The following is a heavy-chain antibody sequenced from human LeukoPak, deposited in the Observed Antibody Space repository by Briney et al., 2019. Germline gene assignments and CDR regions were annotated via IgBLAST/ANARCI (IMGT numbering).Heavy chain of an antibody. CDR3: ARVGDSGDYTLDY. J-gene: IGHJ4*02. D-gene: IGHD4-17*01. Sequence: GGSLRLSCAASGFTFSSYSMNWVRQAPGKGLEGVSVIYSGSSTYYADSMKGRFTISRDNSKNTLYLQMNSLRAEDTAVYYCARVGDSGDYTLDYWGQGTLVTVSS. V-gene: IGHV3-53*01. CDR1: GFTFSSYS. CDR2: IYSGSST.